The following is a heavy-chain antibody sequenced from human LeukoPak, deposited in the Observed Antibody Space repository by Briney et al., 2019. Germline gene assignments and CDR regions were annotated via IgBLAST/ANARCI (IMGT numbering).Heavy chain of an antibody. Sequence: PGGSLRLSCAASGFTFSSYAMSWVRQAPGKGLEWVSAISGSGGSTYYADSVKGRFTISRDNSKNTLYLQMNSLRAEGTAVYYCAKDLKRSYCSSTSCYTWFDYWGQGTLVTVSS. CDR2: ISGSGGST. CDR3: AKDLKRSYCSSTSCYTWFDY. J-gene: IGHJ4*02. CDR1: GFTFSSYA. V-gene: IGHV3-23*01. D-gene: IGHD2-2*02.